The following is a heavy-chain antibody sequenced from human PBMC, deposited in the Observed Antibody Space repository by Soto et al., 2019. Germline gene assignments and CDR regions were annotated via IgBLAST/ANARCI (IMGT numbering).Heavy chain of an antibody. J-gene: IGHJ4*02. CDR2: IYYSGST. CDR3: ARVVAAHSYFDY. V-gene: IGHV4-31*03. Sequence: SETLSLTCTVSGGSISSGGYYWSWIRQHPGKGLEWIGYIYYSGSTYYNPSLKSRVTISVDTSKNQFSLKLSSVTAAGTAVYYCARVVAAHSYFDYWGQGTLVTVSS. CDR1: GGSISSGGYY. D-gene: IGHD6-6*01.